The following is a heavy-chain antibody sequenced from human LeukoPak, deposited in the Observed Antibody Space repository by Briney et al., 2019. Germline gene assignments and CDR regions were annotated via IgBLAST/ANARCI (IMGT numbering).Heavy chain of an antibody. D-gene: IGHD3-10*01. CDR1: GFTFSSYW. CDR3: ARDYYGSGSDYYYYYMDV. CDR2: IKQDGSEK. J-gene: IGHJ6*03. Sequence: GGSLRLSCAASGFTFSSYWMSWVRQAPGKGLEWVANIKQDGSEKYYVDSVKGRFTISRDNAKNSLYLQMNSLRSDDTAVYYCARDYYGSGSDYYYYYMDVWGKGTTVTISS. V-gene: IGHV3-7*03.